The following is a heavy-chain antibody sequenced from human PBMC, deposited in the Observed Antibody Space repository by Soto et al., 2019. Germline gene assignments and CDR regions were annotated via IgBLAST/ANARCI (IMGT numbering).Heavy chain of an antibody. V-gene: IGHV1-46*03. Sequence: ASVKVSCKASGYTFTSYYMHWVRQAPGQGLEWMGIINPSGGSTSYAQKFQGRVTMTRDTSTSTVYMELSSLRSEDTAVYYCARDAAKLAIFGVVITYFDYWGQGTLVTVSS. CDR2: INPSGGST. D-gene: IGHD3-3*02. CDR1: GYTFTSYY. J-gene: IGHJ4*02. CDR3: ARDAAKLAIFGVVITYFDY.